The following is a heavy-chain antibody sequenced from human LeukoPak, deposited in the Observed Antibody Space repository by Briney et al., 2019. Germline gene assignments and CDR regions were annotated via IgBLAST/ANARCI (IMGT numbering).Heavy chain of an antibody. V-gene: IGHV4-59*01. Sequence: SETLSLTCTVSGGSISSYYWSWIRQPPGKGLEWIGYIYYSGSTNYNPSLKSRVTISVDTSKNQFSLKLSSVTAADTAVYYCARDRGYSSGWYYWGQGTLVTVSS. CDR1: GGSISSYY. J-gene: IGHJ4*02. CDR3: ARDRGYSSGWYY. D-gene: IGHD6-19*01. CDR2: IYYSGST.